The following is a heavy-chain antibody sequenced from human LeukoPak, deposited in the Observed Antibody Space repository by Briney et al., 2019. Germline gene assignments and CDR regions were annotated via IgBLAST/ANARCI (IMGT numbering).Heavy chain of an antibody. CDR3: AKDLVRGVTVFDY. CDR1: GFTFSSYW. V-gene: IGHV3-7*01. J-gene: IGHJ4*02. Sequence: GGSLRLSCAASGFTFSSYWMSWVRQAPGKGLEWVANIKRDGSEKYYLDSVKGRFTISRDNAKNSLYLQMNSLRAEDTAVYYCAKDLVRGVTVFDYWGQGTLVTVSS. D-gene: IGHD3-10*01. CDR2: IKRDGSEK.